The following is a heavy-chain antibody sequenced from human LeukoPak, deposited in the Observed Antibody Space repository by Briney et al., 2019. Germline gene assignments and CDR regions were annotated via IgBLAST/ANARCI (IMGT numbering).Heavy chain of an antibody. Sequence: ASVKDSCKASGYTFIAYYMHWFRQAPGQGLEWMGWVDPDNGGTDSAQKFRGRVTMTSGTSISTAYMELSGLTSDDTAVYYCARGPATAAFDIWGQGTMVTVSS. CDR2: VDPDNGGT. D-gene: IGHD2-15*01. CDR3: ARGPATAAFDI. CDR1: GYTFIAYY. V-gene: IGHV1-2*02. J-gene: IGHJ3*02.